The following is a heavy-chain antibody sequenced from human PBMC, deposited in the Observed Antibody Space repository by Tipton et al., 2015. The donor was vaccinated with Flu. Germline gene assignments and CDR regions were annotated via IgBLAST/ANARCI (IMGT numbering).Heavy chain of an antibody. J-gene: IGHJ4*02. CDR2: IHTSAGT. CDR1: GEALGSSYY. D-gene: IGHD3-16*02. Sequence: GEALGSSYYWAWIRQPPGRGLEWIGNIHTSAGTYYNPSLKSRVTISVDTSKNQFSLKLSSVTAADTAVYYCAGWTDYLWGNYRTFAYWGQGTLVIVAP. CDR3: AGWTDYLWGNYRTFAY. V-gene: IGHV4-38-2*01.